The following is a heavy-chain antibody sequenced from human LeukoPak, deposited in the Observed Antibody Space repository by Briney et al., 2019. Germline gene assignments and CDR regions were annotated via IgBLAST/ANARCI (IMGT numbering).Heavy chain of an antibody. V-gene: IGHV4-38-2*02. Sequence: SETLSLTCTVSAYSISSGYYWGWIRQPPGKGLEWIGYIYYSGSTNYNPSLKSRVTISVDTSKNQFSLKLSSVTAADTAVYYCARRAGGSYYTDWGQGTLVTVSS. D-gene: IGHD1-26*01. CDR3: ARRAGGSYYTD. J-gene: IGHJ4*02. CDR1: AYSISSGYY. CDR2: IYYSGST.